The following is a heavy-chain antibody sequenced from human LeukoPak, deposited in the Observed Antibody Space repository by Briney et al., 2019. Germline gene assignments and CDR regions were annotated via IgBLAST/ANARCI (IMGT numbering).Heavy chain of an antibody. V-gene: IGHV3-11*01. Sequence: GGSLRLSCAASGFTFSDYYMSWLRQAPGKGLEWVSYISSSGSTIYYADSVKGRFTISRDNAKNSLYLQMNSLRAEDTAVYYCARDRRYIAAAGSYYYGMDVWGQGTTVTVSS. CDR1: GFTFSDYY. CDR3: ARDRRYIAAAGSYYYGMDV. J-gene: IGHJ6*02. D-gene: IGHD6-13*01. CDR2: ISSSGSTI.